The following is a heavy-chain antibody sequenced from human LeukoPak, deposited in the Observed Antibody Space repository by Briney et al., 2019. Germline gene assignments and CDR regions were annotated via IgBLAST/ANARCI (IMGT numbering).Heavy chain of an antibody. Sequence: SETLSLTCTVSGGSISSYYWSWIRQPPGKGLEWIGEINHSGSTNYNPSLKSRVTISVDTSKNQFSLKLSSVTAADTAVYYCAGAGSSSAPHDYWGQGTLVTVSS. D-gene: IGHD6-6*01. V-gene: IGHV4-34*01. J-gene: IGHJ4*02. CDR3: AGAGSSSAPHDY. CDR2: INHSGST. CDR1: GGSISSYY.